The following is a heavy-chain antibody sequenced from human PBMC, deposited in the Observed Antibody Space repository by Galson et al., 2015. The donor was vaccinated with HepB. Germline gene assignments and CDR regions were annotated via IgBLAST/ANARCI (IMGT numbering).Heavy chain of an antibody. Sequence: SLRLSCAASGFTFSSYWMHWVRQAPGKGLVWVSRINSDGSSTSYADSVKGRFTISRDNAKNTLYLQMNSLRAEDTAVYYCARAKYGSGSYYTNPFDYWGQGTLVTVSS. J-gene: IGHJ4*02. D-gene: IGHD3-10*01. CDR3: ARAKYGSGSYYTNPFDY. V-gene: IGHV3-74*01. CDR1: GFTFSSYW. CDR2: INSDGSST.